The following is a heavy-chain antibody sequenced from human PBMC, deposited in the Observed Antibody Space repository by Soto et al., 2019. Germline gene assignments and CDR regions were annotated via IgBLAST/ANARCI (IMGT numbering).Heavy chain of an antibody. CDR3: ARHKDHSSGPSAY. Sequence: SETLSLTCTVSGGSIISSSYYWGWIRQPPGKGLEWIGSIYYSGSTYYNPSLKSRVTISVDTSKNQFSLKLSSVTAADTAVYYCARHKDHSSGPSAYWGQGTLVTVSS. J-gene: IGHJ4*02. CDR1: GGSIISSSYY. CDR2: IYYSGST. V-gene: IGHV4-39*01. D-gene: IGHD3-22*01.